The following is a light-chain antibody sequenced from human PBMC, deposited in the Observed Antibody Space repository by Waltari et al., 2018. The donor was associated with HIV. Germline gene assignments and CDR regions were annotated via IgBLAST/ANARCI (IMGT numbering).Light chain of an antibody. CDR1: GAEIGAYNY. J-gene: IGLJ2*01. CDR3: SSYTTFNTVI. Sequence: QSALTQPASVSGSPGQSITISCAGTGAEIGAYNYVAWYQKLPDSVPKLIIYDVTSRPSGISDSFSASKSGNAASLTISGLQAEDEGDYYCSSYTTFNTVIFGGGTKLTVL. CDR2: DVT. V-gene: IGLV2-14*03.